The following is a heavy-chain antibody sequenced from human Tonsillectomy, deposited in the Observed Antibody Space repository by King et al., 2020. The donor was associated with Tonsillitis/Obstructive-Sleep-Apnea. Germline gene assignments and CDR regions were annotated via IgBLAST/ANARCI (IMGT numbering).Heavy chain of an antibody. CDR2: ISAYNGNR. CDR1: GYTFTSYG. V-gene: IGHV1-18*01. D-gene: IGHD1-26*01. CDR3: ARGGQRSGSQDFDY. J-gene: IGHJ4*02. Sequence: QVQLVESGAEVKKPGASVKVSCKASGYTFTSYGITWVRQAPGQGLEWMGWISAYNGNRNYAQKFQGRVTMTTDTSTSTAYMELRSLRSDDTAIYYCARGGQRSGSQDFDYWGQGTLVTVSS.